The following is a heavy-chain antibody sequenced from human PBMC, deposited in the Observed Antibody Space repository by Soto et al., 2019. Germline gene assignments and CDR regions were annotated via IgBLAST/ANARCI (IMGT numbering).Heavy chain of an antibody. D-gene: IGHD3-22*01. CDR3: AASRGFDSSGYSGYYYGMDV. Sequence: GGSLRLSCAASGFTFDDYAMHWVRQRPGRGLEWVSGITWNSDEIGYPDPVKGRFSISRDNAKKYLYLQMNSLRPDDTALYYCAASRGFDSSGYSGYYYGMDVWGQGTTVTVSS. CDR2: ITWNSDEI. J-gene: IGHJ6*02. CDR1: GFTFDDYA. V-gene: IGHV3-9*01.